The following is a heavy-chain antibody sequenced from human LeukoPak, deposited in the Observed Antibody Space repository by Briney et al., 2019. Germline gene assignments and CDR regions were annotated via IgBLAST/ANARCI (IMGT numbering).Heavy chain of an antibody. CDR2: IYSGGST. CDR1: GFTVSSNY. V-gene: IGHV3-66*01. Sequence: GGSLRLSCAASGFTVSSNYMSWVRQAPGKGLEWVSVIYSGGSTYYADSVKGRFTISRDNSKNTLYLQMNSLRAEDTAVYYCARGHYYDSSGYYPLVDYWGQGTLVTVSS. D-gene: IGHD3-22*01. CDR3: ARGHYYDSSGYYPLVDY. J-gene: IGHJ4*02.